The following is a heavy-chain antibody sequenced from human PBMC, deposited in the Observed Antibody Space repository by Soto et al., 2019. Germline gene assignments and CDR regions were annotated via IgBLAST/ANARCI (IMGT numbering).Heavy chain of an antibody. D-gene: IGHD2-8*01. J-gene: IGHJ6*02. V-gene: IGHV1-18*04. CDR3: ARDDHPLIRSPGPHYYYYGMDV. CDR1: GYTFTSYG. Sequence: ASVKVSCKASGYTFTSYGISWVRQAPGQGLEWMGWISAYNGNTNYAQKLQGRVTMTTDTSTSTAYMELRSLRSDDTAVYYCARDDHPLIRSPGPHYYYYGMDVWGQGTAVTVSS. CDR2: ISAYNGNT.